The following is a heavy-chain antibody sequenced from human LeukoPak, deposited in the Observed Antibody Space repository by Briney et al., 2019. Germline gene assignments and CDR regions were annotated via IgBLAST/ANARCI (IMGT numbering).Heavy chain of an antibody. Sequence: ASVKVSCKASGYTFTVYYMHCVRQAPGQGLEWMRWINPNSGGTNYAQKLQGRVTMTRDTSISTAFMELSRLRSDDTAVYYCAREGAGDGYNFGFDYWGQGTLVTVSS. CDR3: AREGAGDGYNFGFDY. V-gene: IGHV1-2*02. D-gene: IGHD5-24*01. CDR1: GYTFTVYY. CDR2: INPNSGGT. J-gene: IGHJ4*02.